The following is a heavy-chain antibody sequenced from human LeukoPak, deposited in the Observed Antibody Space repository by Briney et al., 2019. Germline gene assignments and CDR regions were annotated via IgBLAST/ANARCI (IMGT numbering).Heavy chain of an antibody. CDR3: ARGTYYYDSSGYYY. CDR2: IYYSGST. D-gene: IGHD3-22*01. CDR1: GGSISSYY. V-gene: IGHV4-59*01. J-gene: IGHJ4*02. Sequence: PSETLSLTCTVSGGSISSYYWSWIRQPPGKGLEWIWYIYYSGSTNYNPSLKRRVTISVDTSKNQFSLKLSSVTAADTAVYYCARGTYYYDSSGYYYWGQGTLVTVSS.